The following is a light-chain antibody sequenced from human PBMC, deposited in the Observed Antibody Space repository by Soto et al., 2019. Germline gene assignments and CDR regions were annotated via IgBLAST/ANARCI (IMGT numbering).Light chain of an antibody. CDR3: QQRSNWPST. CDR1: QSVSSY. J-gene: IGKJ4*01. V-gene: IGKV3-11*01. Sequence: EIVLTQSPATLSLSPGERAALSCRASQSVSSYLAWYQQKPGQAPRLLIYDASKRATGIPARFSGSGSGTDFSLTISSLEPEDVAVYFCQQRSNWPSTFGGGTKVEI. CDR2: DAS.